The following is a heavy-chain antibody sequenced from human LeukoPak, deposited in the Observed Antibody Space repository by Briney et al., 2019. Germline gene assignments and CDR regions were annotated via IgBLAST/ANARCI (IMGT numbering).Heavy chain of an antibody. CDR1: GFTFNNYA. Sequence: GGSLRLSCAASGFTFNNYAMTWVRQAAGKGLEWVSGISSSGDNTYYADSVKGRFAISRDNSKNALYLQMNSLRAEDTAVYYCTRGGWISGGRFDTWDQGTLVTVSS. V-gene: IGHV3-23*01. D-gene: IGHD2-2*03. CDR3: TRGGWISGGRFDT. J-gene: IGHJ5*02. CDR2: ISSSGDNT.